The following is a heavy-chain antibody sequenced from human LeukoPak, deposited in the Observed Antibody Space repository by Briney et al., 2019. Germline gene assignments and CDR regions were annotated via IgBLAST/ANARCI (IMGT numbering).Heavy chain of an antibody. CDR3: ARGDCSGGSCYLFDY. D-gene: IGHD2-15*01. J-gene: IGHJ4*02. CDR1: GGSISSSDYY. CDR2: IHYSGNT. Sequence: PSETLSLTCTVSGGSISSSDYYWGWIRQPPGKGLEWIGNIHYSGNTFYHPSLKSRITIAVDTSKNQFSLKLSSVTAADTAVYYCARGDCSGGSCYLFDYWGQGALVTVSS. V-gene: IGHV4-39*01.